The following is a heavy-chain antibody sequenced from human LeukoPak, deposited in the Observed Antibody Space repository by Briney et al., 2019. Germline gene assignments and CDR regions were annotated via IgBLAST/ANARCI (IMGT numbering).Heavy chain of an antibody. CDR2: IHASGST. V-gene: IGHV4-4*07. CDR1: GGSISSYY. D-gene: IGHD2-21*02. CDR3: ARVTDPRYDWFDP. J-gene: IGHJ5*02. Sequence: SETLSLTCTVSGGSISSYYWTWIRQPAGKGPEWIGRIHASGSTNYNPSLKSRVNMSVDTSKNQFSLRLNSVTAADTAVYYCARVTDPRYDWFDPWGQGTLVTVSS.